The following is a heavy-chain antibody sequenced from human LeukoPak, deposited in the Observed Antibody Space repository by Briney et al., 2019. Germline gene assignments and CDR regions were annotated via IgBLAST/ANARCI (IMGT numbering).Heavy chain of an antibody. CDR2: IYSGGSA. J-gene: IGHJ4*02. V-gene: IGHV4-34*01. D-gene: IGHD3-22*01. CDR3: ARGVVDYSTRSGYFSH. CDR1: SGSFSDYC. Sequence: SETLSLTCAVYSGSFSDYCWSWIRQPPGRGLEWIGEIYSGGSANYNPSLKSRLAISVDTSKSQFSLRPSSLTAADTAVYFCARGVVDYSTRSGYFSHWGQGTLVAVSS.